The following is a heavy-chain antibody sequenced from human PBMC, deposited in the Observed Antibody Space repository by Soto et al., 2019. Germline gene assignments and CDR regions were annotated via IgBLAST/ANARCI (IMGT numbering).Heavy chain of an antibody. Sequence: QITLKESGPTLVKPTQTLTLTCTFSGFSLSTSGVGVGWIRQPPGKALEWLALIYWDDDKRYSPSRKSRLPITKDTPKNQVVLTMTNMDPVDTATYYCAHSLYDYVWGTNWFDPWGQGTLVTVSS. CDR3: AHSLYDYVWGTNWFDP. J-gene: IGHJ5*02. CDR2: IYWDDDK. V-gene: IGHV2-5*02. D-gene: IGHD3-16*01. CDR1: GFSLSTSGVG.